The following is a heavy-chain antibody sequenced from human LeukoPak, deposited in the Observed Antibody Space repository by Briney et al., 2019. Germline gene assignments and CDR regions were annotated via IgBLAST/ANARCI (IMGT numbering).Heavy chain of an antibody. V-gene: IGHV4-4*09. Sequence: SGTLSLTCTVSGGSISSYYWSWIRQPPGKGLEWIGYIYTSGSTNYNPSLKSRVTISVDTSKNQFSLKLSSVTAADTAVYYCARHNFDLRCSSTSCYYNWFGPWGQGTLVTVSS. CDR1: GGSISSYY. J-gene: IGHJ5*02. CDR2: IYTSGST. D-gene: IGHD2-2*01. CDR3: ARHNFDLRCSSTSCYYNWFGP.